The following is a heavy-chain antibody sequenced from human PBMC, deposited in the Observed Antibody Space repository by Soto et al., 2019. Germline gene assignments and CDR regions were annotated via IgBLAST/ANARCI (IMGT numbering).Heavy chain of an antibody. J-gene: IGHJ6*02. CDR2: IYYGGGT. CDR1: CDSIASGSYY. CDR3: ARYGKEHYYGMDV. V-gene: IGHV4-39*01. Sequence: SETLSLTCTVSCDSIASGSYYWGWIRQSPGEGLEWIGSIYYGGGTYYNPSLKSRLTISVDRSLNQVSLRLTSVTAADTAVYHCARYGKEHYYGMDVWGHGTTVTVSS. D-gene: IGHD1-1*01.